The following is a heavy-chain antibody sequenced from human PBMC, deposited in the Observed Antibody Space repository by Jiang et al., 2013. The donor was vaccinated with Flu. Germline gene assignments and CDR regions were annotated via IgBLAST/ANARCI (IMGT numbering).Heavy chain of an antibody. Sequence: GPGLVKPSETLSLTCTVSGGSITSSNYYWGWIRQPPGKGLEWIGSIHYSGTTYNNPPLKSRVTLSVDTSKNQISLKLSSVTAADTAVYYCATRSCSSSSCPGAEYFQHWGQGTLVTVSS. CDR3: ATRSCSSSSCPGAEYFQH. D-gene: IGHD2-2*01. CDR1: GGSITSSNYY. J-gene: IGHJ1*01. CDR2: IHYSGTT. V-gene: IGHV4-39*01.